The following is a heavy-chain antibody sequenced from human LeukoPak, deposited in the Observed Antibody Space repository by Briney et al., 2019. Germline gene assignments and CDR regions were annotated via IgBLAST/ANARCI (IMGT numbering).Heavy chain of an antibody. CDR3: AKVLDYCDGGTWYNSGMDS. D-gene: IGHD1-1*01. J-gene: IGHJ4*02. Sequence: PGGSLRLSCLASGXTFNLYAMHWVRQAPGKGLEFVSVISSDGVYTYFAYSVKGRFTISRDNSKNTVYLQMSSLGADDTAVYYCAKVLDYCDGGTWYNSGMDSWGQGNLVTVSS. V-gene: IGHV3-64D*08. CDR1: GXTFNLYA. CDR2: ISSDGVYT.